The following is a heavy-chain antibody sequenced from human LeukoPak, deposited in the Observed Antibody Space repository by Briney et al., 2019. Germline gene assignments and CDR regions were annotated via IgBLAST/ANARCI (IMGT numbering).Heavy chain of an antibody. CDR2: INHSGST. V-gene: IGHV4-34*01. CDR1: GGSFSGYY. D-gene: IGHD3-3*01. J-gene: IGHJ5*02. Sequence: PSETLSLTCAVYGGSFSGYYWSWIRQPPGKGLEWIGEINHSGSTNYNPSLKSRVTISVDTSKNQFSLKLSSVTAADTAVYYCARTYYDFKVDPWGQGTLVTVSS. CDR3: ARTYYDFKVDP.